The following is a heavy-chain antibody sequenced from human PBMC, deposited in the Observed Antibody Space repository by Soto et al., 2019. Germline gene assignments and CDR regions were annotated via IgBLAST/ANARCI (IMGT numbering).Heavy chain of an antibody. D-gene: IGHD2-15*01. V-gene: IGHV4-39*01. CDR2: IYYDGNT. CDR3: ASTNEYCSGGSCYRYFDY. J-gene: IGHJ4*02. CDR1: GDSISSNSHY. Sequence: PSETLSLTCTVSGDSISSNSHYWGWIRQPPGKGLESIANIYYDGNTYYNPSLKSRVTISVDTSKNQFSLKLSSVTAADTAVYYCASTNEYCSGGSCYRYFDYWGQGTLVTVSS.